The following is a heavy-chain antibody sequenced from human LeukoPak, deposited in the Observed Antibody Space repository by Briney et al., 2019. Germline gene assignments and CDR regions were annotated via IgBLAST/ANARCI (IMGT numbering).Heavy chain of an antibody. V-gene: IGHV3-7*01. J-gene: IGHJ4*02. CDR1: GFTFSTYW. CDR3: GRDRTRDGYNYGRGLDY. CDR2: IKQDGSEK. D-gene: IGHD5-24*01. Sequence: GGSLRLSCAVSGFTFSTYWMNWVRQAPGKGPEGVANIKQDGSEKYYVDSVKGRFTISRDNAKNSLYLQMNSLRAEDTAVYYCGRDRTRDGYNYGRGLDYGGQGTLVTVYS.